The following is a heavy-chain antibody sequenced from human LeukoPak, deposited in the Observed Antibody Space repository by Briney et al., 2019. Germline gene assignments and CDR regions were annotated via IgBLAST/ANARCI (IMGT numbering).Heavy chain of an antibody. CDR2: IGGPGGST. CDR3: ARDGGIYYDSSGYYLDY. CDR1: GFTFSDYV. J-gene: IGHJ4*02. Sequence: GGSLRLSCAASGFTFSDYVMSWVRQAPGKGLEWVSSIGGPGGSTYYADSVKGRFTISRDNSKNTLYLQMNSLRAEDTAVYYCARDGGIYYDSSGYYLDYWGQGTLVTVSS. D-gene: IGHD3-22*01. V-gene: IGHV3-23*01.